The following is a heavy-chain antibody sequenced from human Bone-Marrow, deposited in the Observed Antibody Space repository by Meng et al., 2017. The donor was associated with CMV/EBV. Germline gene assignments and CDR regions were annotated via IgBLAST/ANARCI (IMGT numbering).Heavy chain of an antibody. CDR3: ADANRGLYYYGMVV. V-gene: IGHV3-21*01. CDR1: GFTFSSYS. D-gene: IGHD2/OR15-2a*01. CDR2: ISSSSSYI. J-gene: IGHJ6*02. Sequence: GESLKISCAASGFTFSSYSMNWVRQAPGKGLEWVSSISSSSSYIYYADSVKGRFTISRDNAKNSLYLQMNSLRAEDTAVYYCADANRGLYYYGMVVWGQGTTVTVSS.